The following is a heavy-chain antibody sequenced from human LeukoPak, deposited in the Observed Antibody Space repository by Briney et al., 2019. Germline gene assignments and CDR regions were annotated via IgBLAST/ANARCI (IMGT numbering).Heavy chain of an antibody. V-gene: IGHV1-69*13. CDR1: GGTFSSYA. J-gene: IGHJ5*02. CDR3: ARDPGYSSSPAGWFDP. CDR2: IIPIFGTA. D-gene: IGHD6-13*01. Sequence: ASVKVSCKASGGTFSSYAISWVRQAPGQGLEWMGGIIPIFGTANYAQKFQGRVTITADESTSTAYMELSSLRSEDTAVYYCARDPGYSSSPAGWFDPWGQGTLVTVSS.